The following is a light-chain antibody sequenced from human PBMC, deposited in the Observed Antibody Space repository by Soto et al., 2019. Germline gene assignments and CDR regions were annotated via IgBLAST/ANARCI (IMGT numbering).Light chain of an antibody. CDR2: EVN. Sequence: QSALTQPPSASGSPGQSVTISCTGTSSDVGIFNYVSWYQQHPDQAPKLLIFEVNKRPSGVPDRFSASKSGNTASLTVSGLQAEDEADYYCCSYAGFNTLIFGGGTKLTVL. CDR3: CSYAGFNTLI. CDR1: SSDVGIFNY. V-gene: IGLV2-8*01. J-gene: IGLJ2*01.